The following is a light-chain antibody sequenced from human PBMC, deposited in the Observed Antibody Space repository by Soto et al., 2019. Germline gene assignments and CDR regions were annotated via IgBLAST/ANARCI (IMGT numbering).Light chain of an antibody. CDR3: QQQYFYWT. V-gene: IGKV1-5*03. J-gene: IGKJ1*01. CDR2: EVS. Sequence: DVQMTQSPSTLSASVGDRVTITCRASQNISPLLAWYQQKPEKAPNVLISEVSTLNSGVPSRFSGSGSGKEFTLTINVLHPDDSAAYCRQQQYFYWTFGQGTKVAIK. CDR1: QNISPL.